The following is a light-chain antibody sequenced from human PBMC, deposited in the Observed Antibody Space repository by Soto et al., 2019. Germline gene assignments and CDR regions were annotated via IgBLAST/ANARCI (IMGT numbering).Light chain of an antibody. CDR2: AAS. CDR3: QQYYSYPLT. V-gene: IGKV1-8*01. CDR1: EGVNSY. J-gene: IGKJ4*01. Sequence: IRMTQSPPSLSASTGDRVTITYRASEGVNSYLAWYQQTPGKAPKLLIYAASTLQSGVPSRFSGSRSGTDFTLTISFLQSEDFATYYCQQYYSYPLTFGGGTTVEIK.